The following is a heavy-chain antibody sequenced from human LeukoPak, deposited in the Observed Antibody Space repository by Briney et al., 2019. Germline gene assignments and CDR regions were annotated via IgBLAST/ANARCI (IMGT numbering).Heavy chain of an antibody. V-gene: IGHV6-1*01. CDR2: TYYRSTWYN. CDR3: ARRLTQYDCFDP. Sequence: SQTLSLTCAISGDSVSSNSVTWNWIRQSASRGLEWLGSTYYRSTWYNDYAVSVRGRITVNPDTSKNQFSLHLNSVTPEDTAVYYCARRLTQYDCFDPWGQGILVTVSS. CDR1: GDSVSSNSVT. J-gene: IGHJ5*02. D-gene: IGHD2-2*01.